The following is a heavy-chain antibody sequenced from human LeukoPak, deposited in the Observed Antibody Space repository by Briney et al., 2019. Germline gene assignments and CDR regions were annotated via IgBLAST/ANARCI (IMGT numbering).Heavy chain of an antibody. CDR2: INHSGST. J-gene: IGHJ4*02. D-gene: IGHD6-13*01. CDR3: ARGVYIAAAQYGY. Sequence: KPSETLSLTCAVYGGPFSGYYWSWIRQPPGKGLEWIGEINHSGSTNYNPSLKSRVTISVDTSKNQFSLKLSSVTAADTAVYYCARGVYIAAAQYGYWGQGTLVTVSS. CDR1: GGPFSGYY. V-gene: IGHV4-34*01.